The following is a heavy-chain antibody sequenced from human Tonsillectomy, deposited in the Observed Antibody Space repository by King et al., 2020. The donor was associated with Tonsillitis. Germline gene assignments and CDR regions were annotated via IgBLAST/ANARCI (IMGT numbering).Heavy chain of an antibody. CDR3: ARDGRWGAVDY. V-gene: IGHV3-7*01. Sequence: VQLVESGGGLVQPGGSLRLSCAASGFTFASYWMSWVRQAPGKGLEWVANIKQDGRENYYVDSVKGRFTISRDNAKNSLYLQMNSLRAEDTAVYYCARDGRWGAVDYWGQGTLVTVSS. CDR1: GFTFASYW. D-gene: IGHD3-16*01. CDR2: IKQDGREN. J-gene: IGHJ4*02.